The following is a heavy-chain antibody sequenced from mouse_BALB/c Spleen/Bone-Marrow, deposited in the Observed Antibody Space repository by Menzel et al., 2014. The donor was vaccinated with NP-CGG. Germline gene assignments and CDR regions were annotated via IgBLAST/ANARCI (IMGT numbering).Heavy chain of an antibody. CDR1: GYSFSNYW. CDR3: ASRGDYSYALDY. V-gene: IGHV1-80*01. Sequence: VQLQQSGAELVRPGASVKISCKSSGYSFSNYWMNWMKQRPGQGLEWIGQIYPGDGDINYNGKFKGKATLTADKSSSTAYMQLSSLTSEDSAVYFCASRGDYSYALDYRGQRTSVTVSS. CDR2: IYPGDGDI. D-gene: IGHD1-1*01. J-gene: IGHJ4*01.